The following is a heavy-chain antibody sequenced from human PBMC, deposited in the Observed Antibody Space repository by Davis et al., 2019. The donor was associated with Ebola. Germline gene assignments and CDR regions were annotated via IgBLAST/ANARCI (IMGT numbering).Heavy chain of an antibody. CDR2: ISWNSGSI. D-gene: IGHD3/OR15-3a*01. CDR1: GFTFDDYA. V-gene: IGHV3-9*01. J-gene: IGHJ4*02. CDR3: ATQAWTQFDY. Sequence: SLKISCAASGFTFDDYAMHWVRQAPGKGLEWVSGISWNSGSIGYADSVKGRFTISRDTAKNSLFLQMNSLRAEDTAVYFCATQAWTQFDYWGQGTLVTVSS.